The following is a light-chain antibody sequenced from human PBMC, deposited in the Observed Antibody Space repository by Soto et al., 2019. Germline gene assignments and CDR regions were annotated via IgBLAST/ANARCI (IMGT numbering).Light chain of an antibody. Sequence: IVMTQSPESLAVSLGERATINCRSSQSVLYSSSNKNYLAWYQQKPGQPPKLLIYWASTRESGVPDRFSGSGSGTDFTLTISSLQAEDVAVYYCQQYCSSPWTFGQGTKVEIK. J-gene: IGKJ1*01. CDR3: QQYCSSPWT. V-gene: IGKV4-1*01. CDR2: WAS. CDR1: QSVLYSSSNKNY.